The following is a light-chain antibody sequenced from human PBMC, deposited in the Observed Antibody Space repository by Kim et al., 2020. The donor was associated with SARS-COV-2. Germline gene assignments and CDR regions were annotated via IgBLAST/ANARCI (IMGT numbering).Light chain of an antibody. Sequence: GQKVTISCSGNYSNIGTNLVCWYRQFPGTAPKLLIYANDRRPSGIPDRFSGSKSGTSATLNIIGLQTGDEADYYCESWDSSLSVHVFGTGTKVTVL. CDR2: AND. CDR3: ESWDSSLSVHV. J-gene: IGLJ1*01. CDR1: YSNIGTNL. V-gene: IGLV1-51*01.